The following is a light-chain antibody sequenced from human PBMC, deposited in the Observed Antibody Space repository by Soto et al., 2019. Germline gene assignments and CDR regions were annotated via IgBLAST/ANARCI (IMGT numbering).Light chain of an antibody. V-gene: IGKV1-5*03. CDR1: QSISSW. CDR2: EAS. Sequence: DIQMTQSPSTLSASVGDRVTITCRASQSISSWLAWYQQKPGKAPKLLIYEASNLESGVPLRFSGSGSGTEFNLTISSLQPDDFATSYCLQYTSYSPHTFGQGTKLEIK. CDR3: LQYTSYSPHT. J-gene: IGKJ2*01.